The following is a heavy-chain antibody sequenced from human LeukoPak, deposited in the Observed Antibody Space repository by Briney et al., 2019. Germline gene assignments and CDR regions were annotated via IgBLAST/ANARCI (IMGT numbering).Heavy chain of an antibody. J-gene: IGHJ4*02. Sequence: GGSLRLSCAVSGFIFSIYSMNWVRQAPGKGLEWVSYISGSTSTVYYADSVKGRFTISRDNAKNSLHLQMNSLRDEDTAVYYCARVRGRYFDYWGQGVLVAVSS. CDR3: ARVRGRYFDY. CDR2: ISGSTSTV. D-gene: IGHD3/OR15-3a*01. V-gene: IGHV3-48*02. CDR1: GFIFSIYS.